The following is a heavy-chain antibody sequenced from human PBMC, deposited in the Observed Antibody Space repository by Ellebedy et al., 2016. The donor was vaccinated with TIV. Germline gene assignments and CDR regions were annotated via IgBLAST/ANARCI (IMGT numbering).Heavy chain of an antibody. CDR3: TRDAPGYAVAPY. CDR2: IKGDGSEK. Sequence: PGGSLRLSCAASGFTFSAYWMTWVRQAPGKGLEWVANIKGDGSEKNYVDSVKGRFTISRDNAKNSLNLQMNSLRAEDTAVYYCTRDAPGYAVAPYWGQGAQVTVSS. V-gene: IGHV3-7*01. CDR1: GFTFSAYW. D-gene: IGHD6-19*01. J-gene: IGHJ4*02.